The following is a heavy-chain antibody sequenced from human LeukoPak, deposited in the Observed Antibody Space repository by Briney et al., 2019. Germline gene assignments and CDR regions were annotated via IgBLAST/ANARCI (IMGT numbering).Heavy chain of an antibody. CDR3: ARENGYKQAF. V-gene: IGHV3-7*01. CDR2: MNQDGNEK. CDR1: GFTFSSYW. D-gene: IGHD5-12*01. Sequence: AGGSQRLSCAASGFTFSSYWMGWVRQAPGKGLEWVANMNQDGNEKHYVDSVKGRFTISRDNAKNSLYLQMNSLRAEDTAVYYCARENGYKQAFWGQGTLVTVSS. J-gene: IGHJ4*02.